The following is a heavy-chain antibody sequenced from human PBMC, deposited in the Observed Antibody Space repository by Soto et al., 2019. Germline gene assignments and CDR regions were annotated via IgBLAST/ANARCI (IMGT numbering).Heavy chain of an antibody. Sequence: ASVKVSCKASGYTFTSYGISWVRQAPGQGLEWMGWISAYNGNTNYAQKLQGRVTMTTDTSTSTAYMELRSLRSDDTAAYYCAKSATVPAAIAYWGQGPLVTVSS. J-gene: IGHJ4*02. V-gene: IGHV1-18*01. CDR1: GYTFTSYG. CDR2: ISAYNGNT. D-gene: IGHD2-2*02. CDR3: AKSATVPAAIAY.